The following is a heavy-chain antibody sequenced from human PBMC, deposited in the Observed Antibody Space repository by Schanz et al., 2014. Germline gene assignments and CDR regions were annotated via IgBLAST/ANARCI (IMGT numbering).Heavy chain of an antibody. CDR3: ARARYGLDV. CDR2: INPTTGNP. J-gene: IGHJ6*02. V-gene: IGHV7-4-1*02. CDR1: GSTFSNYG. Sequence: QVPLVQSGAEVKKPGSSVNISCKASGSTFSNYGISWVRQAPGQGLEWMGWINPTTGNPGYAQGFTGRFVFSFDTSVSTAYLQISGLKAEDTAVYYCARARYGLDVWGQGTTVTVSS.